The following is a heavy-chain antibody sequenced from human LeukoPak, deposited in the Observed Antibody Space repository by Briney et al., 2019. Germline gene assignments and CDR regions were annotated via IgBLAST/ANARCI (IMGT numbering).Heavy chain of an antibody. CDR3: ARGRSSGGIVVVPAALDY. J-gene: IGHJ4*02. CDR2: IIPIFGTA. D-gene: IGHD2-2*01. Sequence: SVKVSCKASGGTFSSYAISWVRQAPGQGLEWMGGIIPIFGTANYAQKFQGRVTITTDESTSTAYMELSSLRSEDTAVYYCARGRSSGGIVVVPAALDYWGQGTLVTVSS. CDR1: GGTFSSYA. V-gene: IGHV1-69*05.